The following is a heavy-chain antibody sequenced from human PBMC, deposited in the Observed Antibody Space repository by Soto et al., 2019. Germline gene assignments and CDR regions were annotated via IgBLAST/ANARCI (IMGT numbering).Heavy chain of an antibody. D-gene: IGHD2-8*01. CDR3: AKDLNGPLRFDP. Sequence: EVQLLESGGGLVQPGGSLSLSCAASGFTFSSYAMTWVRQAPGRGLEWVSAISGSGGSTYYADSVKGRFTISRDNSKNTLYLQMNSLRAEDTAVYYCAKDLNGPLRFDPWGQGTLVTVSS. CDR1: GFTFSSYA. CDR2: ISGSGGST. J-gene: IGHJ5*02. V-gene: IGHV3-23*01.